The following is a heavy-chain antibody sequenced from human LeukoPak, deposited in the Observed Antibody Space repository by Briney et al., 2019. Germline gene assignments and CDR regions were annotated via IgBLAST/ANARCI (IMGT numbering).Heavy chain of an antibody. Sequence: GGSLRLSCAASGFTFSSYWMHWVRQAPGKGLVWVSRINSDGSSTSYADSVKGRFTISRDNAKNTLYLQMNSLRAEDTAVYYCAREVERVRNWFDPWGQGTLVTVSS. D-gene: IGHD5-12*01. J-gene: IGHJ5*02. CDR1: GFTFSSYW. V-gene: IGHV3-74*01. CDR3: AREVERVRNWFDP. CDR2: INSDGSST.